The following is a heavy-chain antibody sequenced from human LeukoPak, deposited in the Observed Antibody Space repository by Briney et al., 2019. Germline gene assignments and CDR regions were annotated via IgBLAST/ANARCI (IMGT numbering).Heavy chain of an antibody. V-gene: IGHV3-15*07. CDR2: SKSKAYGGTR. J-gene: IGHJ4*02. CDR3: TIGPYDSGGIDS. D-gene: IGHD3-22*01. Sequence: PGGSLRLSCAASGFTFSNVWMNWVRQAPGKGLEWVGRSKSKAYGGTRDYAAPVKGRFTISRDDSKNTLFLQMNGLRSEDKAVYYCTIGPYDSGGIDSWGQGTLVTVSS. CDR1: GFTFSNVW.